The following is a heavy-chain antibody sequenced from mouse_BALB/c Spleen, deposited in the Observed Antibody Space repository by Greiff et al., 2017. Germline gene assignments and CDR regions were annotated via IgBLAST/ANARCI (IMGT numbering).Heavy chain of an antibody. V-gene: IGHV5-17*02. J-gene: IGHJ3*01. Sequence: EVQLVESGGGLVQPGGSRKLSCAASGFTFSSFGMHWVRQAPEKGLEWVAYISSGSSTIYYADTVKGRFTISRDNPKNTLFLQMTSLRSEDTAMYYCARSYDYGGWFAYWGQGTLVTVSA. CDR2: ISSGSSTI. CDR3: ARSYDYGGWFAY. CDR1: GFTFSSFG. D-gene: IGHD2-4*01.